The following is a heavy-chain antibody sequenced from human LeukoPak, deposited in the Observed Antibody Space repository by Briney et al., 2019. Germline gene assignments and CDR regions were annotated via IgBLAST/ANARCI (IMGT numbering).Heavy chain of an antibody. Sequence: GASVKVSCKASGYTFTGYYMHWVRQAPRQGLEWMGWINPNSGGTNYAQKFQGRVTMTRDTSISTAYMELSRLRSDDTAVYYCARDRMRRYYYDSSGYLYFDYWGQGTLVTVSS. D-gene: IGHD3-22*01. J-gene: IGHJ4*02. CDR2: INPNSGGT. CDR1: GYTFTGYY. V-gene: IGHV1-2*02. CDR3: ARDRMRRYYYDSSGYLYFDY.